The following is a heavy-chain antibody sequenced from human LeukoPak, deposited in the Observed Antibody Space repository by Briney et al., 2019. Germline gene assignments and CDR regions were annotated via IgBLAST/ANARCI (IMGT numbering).Heavy chain of an antibody. CDR3: ASAGYYERSGYTYYFHY. D-gene: IGHD3-22*01. CDR1: GLTFSSYS. CDR2: ISISSRYI. Sequence: GGSLRLSCAASGLTFSSYSMNWVRQAPGKGLEWVSYISISSRYIYYADSLKGRFTISRDNAKSSLYLQMSSLRAEDTAVHYCASAGYYERSGYTYYFHYWGQGTVVTVSS. J-gene: IGHJ4*02. V-gene: IGHV3-21*01.